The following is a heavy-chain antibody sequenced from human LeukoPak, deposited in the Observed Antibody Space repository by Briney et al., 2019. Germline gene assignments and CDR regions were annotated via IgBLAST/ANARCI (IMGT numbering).Heavy chain of an antibody. V-gene: IGHV3-30*04. CDR1: GVTFSSDA. CDR3: ARDLRNYGSAMDY. CDR2: ISYDGSNK. D-gene: IGHD3-10*01. Sequence: GGSLRLSCAASGVTFSSDAMHWVRQAPGKGLEWVAVISYDGSNKYYADSVKGRFTISRDNSKNTLYLQMNSLRAEDTAVYYCARDLRNYGSAMDYWGQGTLVTVSS. J-gene: IGHJ4*02.